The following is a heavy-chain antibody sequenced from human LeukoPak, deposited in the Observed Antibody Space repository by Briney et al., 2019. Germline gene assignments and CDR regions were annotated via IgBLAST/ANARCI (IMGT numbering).Heavy chain of an antibody. V-gene: IGHV3-23*01. CDR3: ARDPYYYDSSGPSPGY. CDR2: ISGSGGST. CDR1: GFTFSSYG. Sequence: GGSLRLSCAASGFTFSSYGMSWVRQAPGKGLEWVSAISGSGGSTYYADSVKGRFTISRDNAKNSLYLQMNSLRAEDTAVYYCARDPYYYDSSGPSPGYWGQGTLVTVSS. J-gene: IGHJ4*02. D-gene: IGHD3-22*01.